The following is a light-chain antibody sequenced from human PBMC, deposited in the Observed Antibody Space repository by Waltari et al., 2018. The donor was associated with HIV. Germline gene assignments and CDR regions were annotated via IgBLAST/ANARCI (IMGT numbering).Light chain of an antibody. J-gene: IGKJ5*01. CDR3: QQY. Sequence: DIQMTQSPPTLSASVEDSVPITCRTSQSLCSSLAWYQKKSGKAPKFLIHKASSLESGVPSRFSGSGSGTEFTLTISSLQPDDFATYYCQQYFGQGTRLEIK. V-gene: IGKV1-5*03. CDR2: KAS. CDR1: QSLCSS.